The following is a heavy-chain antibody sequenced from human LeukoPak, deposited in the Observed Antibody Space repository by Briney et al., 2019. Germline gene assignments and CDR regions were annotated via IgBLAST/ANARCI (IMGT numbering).Heavy chain of an antibody. CDR1: GGSFSGYY. CDR2: INHSGST. D-gene: IGHD1-14*01. J-gene: IGHJ3*02. CDR3: ARVWRKGPDAFDI. Sequence: SETLSLTCAVYGGSFSGYYWSWIRQPPGKGLEWIGEINHSGSTNYNPSLKSRVTMSVDTSKNQFSLKLSSVTAADTAVYYCARVWRKGPDAFDIWGQGTMVTVSS. V-gene: IGHV4-34*01.